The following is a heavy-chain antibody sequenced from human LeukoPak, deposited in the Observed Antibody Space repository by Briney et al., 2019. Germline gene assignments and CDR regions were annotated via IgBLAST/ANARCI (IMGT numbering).Heavy chain of an antibody. CDR3: ARSDYHNSGTHTVFDAFDI. V-gene: IGHV4-59*01. D-gene: IGHD3-10*01. Sequence: PSETLSLTCIVSGGSISRYYWSWIRRPPGKGLEWIGYIDDGGNTNYNPSLKSQVTISVDKSKNQFSLKLSFVTAADTAMYYCARSDYHNSGTHTVFDAFDIWGQGTRVTVSS. J-gene: IGHJ3*02. CDR1: GGSISRYY. CDR2: IDDGGNT.